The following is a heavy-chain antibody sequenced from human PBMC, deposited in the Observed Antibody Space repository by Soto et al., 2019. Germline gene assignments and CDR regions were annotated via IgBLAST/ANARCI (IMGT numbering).Heavy chain of an antibody. CDR3: ARTQYSSGWYGGFDY. Sequence: PSETLSLTCTVSGGSISSSSYYWGWIRQPPGKGLEWIGSTYYSGSTYYNPSLKSRVTISVDTSKNQFSLKLSSVTAADTAVYYCARTQYSSGWYGGFDYWGQGTLVTVSS. CDR2: TYYSGST. V-gene: IGHV4-39*01. CDR1: GGSISSSSYY. J-gene: IGHJ4*02. D-gene: IGHD6-19*01.